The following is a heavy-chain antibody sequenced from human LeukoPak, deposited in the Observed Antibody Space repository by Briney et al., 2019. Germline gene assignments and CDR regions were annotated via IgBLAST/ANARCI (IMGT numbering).Heavy chain of an antibody. D-gene: IGHD2-2*01. V-gene: IGHV4-39*01. CDR2: IYYSGST. CDR3: ASGGRYCSSTSCYYFDY. CDR1: GGSISSSSYY. J-gene: IGHJ4*02. Sequence: PSETLSLTCTVSGGSISSSSYYWGWIPQPPGKGLEWIGSIYYSGSTYYNPSLKSRVTISVDTSKNQFSLKLSSVTAADTAVYYCASGGRYCSSTSCYYFDYWGQGTLVTVSS.